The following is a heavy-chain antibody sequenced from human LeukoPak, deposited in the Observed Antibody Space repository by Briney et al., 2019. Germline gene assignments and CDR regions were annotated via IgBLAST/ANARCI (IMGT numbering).Heavy chain of an antibody. D-gene: IGHD4-23*01. V-gene: IGHV4-4*02. CDR1: GGSISSSNW. CDR3: ARDLARGLRWYRGYFDY. CDR2: IYHSGST. J-gene: IGHJ4*02. Sequence: SETLSLTCAVSGGSISSSNWWSWVRQPPGKGLEWIGEIYHSGSTNYNPSLKSRVTISVDKSKNQFSLKLSSVTAADTAVYYCARDLARGLRWYRGYFDYWGQGTLVTVSS.